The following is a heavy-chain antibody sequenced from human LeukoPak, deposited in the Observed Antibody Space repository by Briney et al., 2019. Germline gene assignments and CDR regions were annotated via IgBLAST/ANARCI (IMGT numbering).Heavy chain of an antibody. J-gene: IGHJ4*02. CDR2: INHNGNVN. D-gene: IGHD1-14*01. CDR1: GFTFSSYW. CDR3: ARGRFIAGTTAYYFDY. Sequence: PGGSLRLSCAASGFTFSSYWMNWARQAPGKGLEWVASINHNGNVNYYVDSVKGRFTISRDNAKDSLYLQMGNLRAEDTAVYFCARGRFIAGTTAYYFDYWGQGTLVTVSS. V-gene: IGHV3-7*03.